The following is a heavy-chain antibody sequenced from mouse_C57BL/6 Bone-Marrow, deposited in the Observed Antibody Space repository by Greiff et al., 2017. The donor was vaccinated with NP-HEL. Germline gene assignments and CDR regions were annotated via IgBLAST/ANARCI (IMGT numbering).Heavy chain of an antibody. CDR2: IWSGGST. CDR3: AKGLLPLMDY. J-gene: IGHJ4*01. D-gene: IGHD2-3*01. Sequence: VQRVESGPGLVQPSQSLSITCTVSGFSLTSYGVHWVRQSPGKGLEWLGVIWSGGSTDYNAAFMSRLSITKDNPKSQVFLKMNSLQADDTAIYYCAKGLLPLMDYWGQGTSVTVSS. CDR1: GFSLTSYG. V-gene: IGHV2-5*01.